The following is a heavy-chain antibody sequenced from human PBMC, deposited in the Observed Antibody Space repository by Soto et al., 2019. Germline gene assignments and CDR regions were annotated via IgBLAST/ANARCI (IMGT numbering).Heavy chain of an antibody. CDR1: GYTFTSYY. CDR2: INTYNGNT. Sequence: ASVKVSCKASGYTFTSYYMHWVRQAPGQGLEWMGWINTYNGNTNYAQKLQDRLTMTTDTSTSTAYMELSSLRSEDTAVYYCARNSVYCSSTSCYAGTPDYYSYYMDVWGKGTTVTVSS. V-gene: IGHV1-18*04. J-gene: IGHJ6*03. D-gene: IGHD2-2*01. CDR3: ARNSVYCSSTSCYAGTPDYYSYYMDV.